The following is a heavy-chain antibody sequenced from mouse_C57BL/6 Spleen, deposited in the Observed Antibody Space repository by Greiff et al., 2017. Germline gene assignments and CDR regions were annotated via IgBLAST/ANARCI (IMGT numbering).Heavy chain of an antibody. CDR2: FNYDGSST. CDR3: ARERWFYAMDY. D-gene: IGHD2-3*01. J-gene: IGHJ4*01. V-gene: IGHV5-16*01. Sequence: EVQLVESEGGLVQPGSSMKLSCTASGFTFSDYYMAWVRQVPEKGLEWVANFNYDGSSTYYLDSLKSRFIISRDNAKNILYLQMSSLKSEDTATYYCARERWFYAMDYWGQGTSVTVSS. CDR1: GFTFSDYY.